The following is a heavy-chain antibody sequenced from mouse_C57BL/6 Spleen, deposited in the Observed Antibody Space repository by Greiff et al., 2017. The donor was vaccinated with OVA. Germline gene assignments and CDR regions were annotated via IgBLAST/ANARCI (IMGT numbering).Heavy chain of an antibody. D-gene: IGHD3-2*02. CDR1: GYAFSSYW. CDR3: ARYETAQATYDY. Sequence: QVQLQQPGAELVKPGASVKISCKASGYAFSSYWMNWVKQRPGKGLEWIGQIYPGDGDTNYNGKFKGKATLTADKSSSTAYMQLSSLTSEDSAVYFCARYETAQATYDYWGQGTTLTVSS. J-gene: IGHJ2*01. V-gene: IGHV1-80*01. CDR2: IYPGDGDT.